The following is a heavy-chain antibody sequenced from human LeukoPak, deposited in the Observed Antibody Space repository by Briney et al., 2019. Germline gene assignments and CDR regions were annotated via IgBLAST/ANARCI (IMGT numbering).Heavy chain of an antibody. CDR2: INPNSGGT. D-gene: IGHD2-15*01. Sequence: APVKVSCKASGYTFTGYYMHWVRQAPGQGLEWMGWINPNSGGTNYAQKFQGRVTMTRDTSISTAYMELSRLRSDDTAVYYCARDSPLYYSGGSCLWWFDPWGQGTLVTVSS. CDR1: GYTFTGYY. J-gene: IGHJ5*02. V-gene: IGHV1-2*02. CDR3: ARDSPLYYSGGSCLWWFDP.